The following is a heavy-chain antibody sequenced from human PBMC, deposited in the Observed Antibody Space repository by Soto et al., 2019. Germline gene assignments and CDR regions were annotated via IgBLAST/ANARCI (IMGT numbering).Heavy chain of an antibody. J-gene: IGHJ5*02. D-gene: IGHD6-13*01. V-gene: IGHV1-2*02. Sequence: ASVKVSCKASGYTFTGYYMHWVRQAPGQGLEWMGWINPNSGGTNYAQKFQGRVTMTKDTSISTAYMELSRLRSDDTALYYCARDQSYSSSWYWFDPWGQGTLVTVSS. CDR2: INPNSGGT. CDR1: GYTFTGYY. CDR3: ARDQSYSSSWYWFDP.